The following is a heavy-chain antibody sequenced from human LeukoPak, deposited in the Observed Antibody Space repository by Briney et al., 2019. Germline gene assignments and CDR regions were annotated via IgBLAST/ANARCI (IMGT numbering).Heavy chain of an antibody. CDR1: GGSISSYY. CDR3: ARDSGDGGYVSY. CDR2: IYYSGST. V-gene: IGHV4-59*01. Sequence: SETLSLTCTVSGGSISSYYWSWIRQPPGKGLEWIGYIYYSGSTNYNPSLKSRVTISVDTSKNQFSLKLSSVTAADTAVHYCARDSGDGGYVSYWGQGTLVTVSS. D-gene: IGHD5-12*01. J-gene: IGHJ4*02.